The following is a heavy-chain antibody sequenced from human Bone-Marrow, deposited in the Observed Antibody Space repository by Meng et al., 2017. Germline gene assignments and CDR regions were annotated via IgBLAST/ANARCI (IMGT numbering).Heavy chain of an antibody. Sequence: QGQVVQSWAEVRKAGASVKVYCKASGYTFTSYYMHWVRKAPGQGLEWMGIINPSGGSTSYAQKFQGRVTMTRDTSTSTVYMELSSLRSEDTAVYYCARDRNSGEHTEYNWFDPWGQGTLVTVSS. CDR1: GYTFTSYY. D-gene: IGHD4/OR15-4a*01. CDR2: INPSGGST. CDR3: ARDRNSGEHTEYNWFDP. V-gene: IGHV1-46*01. J-gene: IGHJ5*02.